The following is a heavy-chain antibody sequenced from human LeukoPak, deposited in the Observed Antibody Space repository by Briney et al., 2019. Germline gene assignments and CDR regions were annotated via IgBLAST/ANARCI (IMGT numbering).Heavy chain of an antibody. CDR2: IIPILGIA. V-gene: IGHV1-69*04. J-gene: IGHJ5*02. CDR3: ARGYCSSTSCYIGGDWFDP. Sequence: ASVKVSCKASGGTFSSYAISWVRQAPGQGLEWMGRIIPILGIANYAQKFQGRVTITADKSTSTAYVELSSLRSEDTAVYYCARGYCSSTSCYIGGDWFDPWGQGTLVTVSS. D-gene: IGHD2-2*02. CDR1: GGTFSSYA.